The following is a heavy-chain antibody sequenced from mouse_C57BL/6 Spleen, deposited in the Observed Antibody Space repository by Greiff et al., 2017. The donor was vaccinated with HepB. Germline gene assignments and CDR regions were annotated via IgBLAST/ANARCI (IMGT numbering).Heavy chain of an antibody. D-gene: IGHD2-2*01. J-gene: IGHJ3*01. Sequence: EVQGVESGAELVRPGASVKLSCTASGFNIKDDYMHWVKQRPEQGLEWIGWIDPENGDTEYASKFQGKATITADTSSNTAYLQLSSLTSEDTAVYYCTTPYGYVFAYWGQGTLVTVSA. CDR2: IDPENGDT. V-gene: IGHV14-4*01. CDR1: GFNIKDDY. CDR3: TTPYGYVFAY.